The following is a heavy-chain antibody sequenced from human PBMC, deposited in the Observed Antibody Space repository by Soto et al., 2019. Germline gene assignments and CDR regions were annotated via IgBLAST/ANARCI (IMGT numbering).Heavy chain of an antibody. Sequence: QVQLLQSGAEVKKPGSSVRVSCEASGGTFRTYAISWVRQAPGQGLEWMGEIIPIFGKVNYAQKFQGRVTITADESTTTVYMDLRSLTSEDTAGDYCAKGAVAGTPTSYYYYGMDVWGQGTTVTVS. V-gene: IGHV1-69*12. CDR3: AKGAVAGTPTSYYYYGMDV. CDR1: GGTFRTYA. D-gene: IGHD6-19*01. J-gene: IGHJ6*02. CDR2: IIPIFGKV.